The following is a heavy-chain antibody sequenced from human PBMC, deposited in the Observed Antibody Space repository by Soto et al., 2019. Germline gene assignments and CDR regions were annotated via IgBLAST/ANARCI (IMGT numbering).Heavy chain of an antibody. CDR2: IYYSGAT. D-gene: IGHD6-6*01. CDR3: AREDLSSSSTSSFDS. CDR1: GDSVESAGYF. J-gene: IGHJ4*02. Sequence: PSETLSLTCAVSGDSVESAGYFLAWIRQPPGKGLEWIGHIYYSGATSYTPSLKSRVSISMDTSKNQFSLTLTSVTAADTAVYFCAREDLSSSSTSSFDSWGQGTPVTVSS. V-gene: IGHV4-31*11.